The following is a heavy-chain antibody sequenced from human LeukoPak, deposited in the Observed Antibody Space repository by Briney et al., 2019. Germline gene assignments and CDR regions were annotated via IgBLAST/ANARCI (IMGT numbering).Heavy chain of an antibody. CDR3: ARDMGHCSSTSCSYYGMDV. Sequence: GGSLRLSCAASGFTFSGYTINWVRQAPGKGLEWVSSNTSSSYIYYADSMKGRFTISRDNAKNSLYLQMNSLRAEDTAVYYCARDMGHCSSTSCSYYGMDVWGQGTTVTVSS. D-gene: IGHD2-2*01. J-gene: IGHJ6*02. CDR2: NTSSSYI. V-gene: IGHV3-21*01. CDR1: GFTFSGYT.